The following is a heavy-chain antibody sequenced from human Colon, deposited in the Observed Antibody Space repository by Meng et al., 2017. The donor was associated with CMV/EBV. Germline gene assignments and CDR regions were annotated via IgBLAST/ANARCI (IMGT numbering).Heavy chain of an antibody. CDR3: ARDRCGSCSAGWWFDP. V-gene: IGHV1-18*01. J-gene: IGHJ5*02. D-gene: IGHD2-15*01. CDR1: GYMFSNFG. CDR2: MSTYNNNDI. Sequence: ASVTVSCKASGYMFSNFGVAWVRQAPGQGPEWMGWMSTYNNNDIIDAEKFRGRLTMTTDTSTNTAYMELRSLASDDTAVYYCARDRCGSCSAGWWFDPWGQGTLVTVSS.